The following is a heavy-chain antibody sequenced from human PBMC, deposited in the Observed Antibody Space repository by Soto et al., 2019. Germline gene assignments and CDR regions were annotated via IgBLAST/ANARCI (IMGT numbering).Heavy chain of an antibody. CDR2: IKKDGSEK. J-gene: IGHJ4*02. V-gene: IGHV3-7*01. CDR1: GFTFSSYW. D-gene: IGHD4-17*01. Sequence: EVQLVESWGGLVQPVGSLRLSCAASGFTFSSYWMSWGRQAPGKGLEWVANIKKDGSEKYYVDSVKGRYTISRDNAKNSLYLQMNSLRAEDTAVYYCARDQNGYGDYPGYWGQGTLVTVSS. CDR3: ARDQNGYGDYPGY.